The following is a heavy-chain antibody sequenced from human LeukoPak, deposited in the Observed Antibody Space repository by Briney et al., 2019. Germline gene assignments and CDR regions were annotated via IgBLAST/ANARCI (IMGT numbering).Heavy chain of an antibody. CDR3: ARSRSGYDGSEYYFDY. CDR2: ISSSSSYI. CDR1: GFTFSNYA. V-gene: IGHV3-21*01. J-gene: IGHJ4*02. Sequence: PGGSLRLSCAASGFTFSNYAMNWVRQAPGKGLEWVSSISSSSSYIYYADSVKGRFTISRDNAKNSLYLQMNSLRAEDTAVYYCARSRSGYDGSEYYFDYWGQGTLVTVSS. D-gene: IGHD5-12*01.